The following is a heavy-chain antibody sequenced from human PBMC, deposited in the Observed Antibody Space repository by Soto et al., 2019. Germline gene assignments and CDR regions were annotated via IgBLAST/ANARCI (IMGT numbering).Heavy chain of an antibody. CDR2: IWYDGSNK. D-gene: IGHD3-16*02. CDR1: GFTFSSYG. V-gene: IGHV3-33*01. CDR3: ARGKGGVIVRPFDY. J-gene: IGHJ4*02. Sequence: QVQLVESGGGVVQPGRSLRLSCAASGFTFSSYGMHWVRQAPGKGLEWVAVIWYDGSNKYYADSVKGRFTISRDNSKNTLYLQMNSLRAEDSAVYYCARGKGGVIVRPFDYWGQGTLVTVSS.